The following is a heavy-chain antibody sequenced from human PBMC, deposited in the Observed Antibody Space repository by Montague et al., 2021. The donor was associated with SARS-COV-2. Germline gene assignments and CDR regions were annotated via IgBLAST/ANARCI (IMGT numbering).Heavy chain of an antibody. J-gene: IGHJ4*02. V-gene: IGHV4-4*02. CDR1: GASVTSPNW. CDR2: NYHTGNT. Sequence: SETLSLTCGVSGASVTSPNWTSWVRQPTGKGLEWIGDNYHTGNTNYTPSLKRRVYISLAKSKHQLSLRVTSVTAADTAVYYCASPKEGSGYYRHFDDWGRGILVTVSS. D-gene: IGHD3-22*01. CDR3: ASPKEGSGYYRHFDD.